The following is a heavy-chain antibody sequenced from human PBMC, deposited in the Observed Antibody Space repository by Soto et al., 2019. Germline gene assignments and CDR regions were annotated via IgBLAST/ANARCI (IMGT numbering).Heavy chain of an antibody. D-gene: IGHD3-22*01. V-gene: IGHV3-43*01. CDR3: AKDIAPAYDSSGYYSPPDY. Sequence: EVQLVESGGVVVQPGGSLRLSCAASGFTFDDYTMHWVRQAPGKGLEWVSLISWDGGSTYYADSVKGRFTISRDNSKNSLYLQMNSLRTEDTALYYCAKDIAPAYDSSGYYSPPDYWGQGTLVTVSS. J-gene: IGHJ4*02. CDR1: GFTFDDYT. CDR2: ISWDGGST.